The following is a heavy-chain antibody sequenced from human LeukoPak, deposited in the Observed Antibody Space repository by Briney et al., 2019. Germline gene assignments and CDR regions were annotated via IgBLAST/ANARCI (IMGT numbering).Heavy chain of an antibody. CDR2: ISSSTSYV. V-gene: IGHV3-21*01. D-gene: IGHD4-17*01. CDR1: GFTFSSYS. CDR3: ARAGGSTVSHSDY. Sequence: GGSLRLSCAASGFTFSSYSMNWIRQAPGKGLEWVSSISSSTSYVYYADSVKGRFTISKDNAKNSLYLQMNSLRAEDTAVYYCARAGGSTVSHSDYWGQGTLVTVSS. J-gene: IGHJ4*02.